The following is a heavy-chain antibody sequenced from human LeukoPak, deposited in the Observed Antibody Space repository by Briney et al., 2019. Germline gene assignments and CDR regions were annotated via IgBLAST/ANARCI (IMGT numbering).Heavy chain of an antibody. D-gene: IGHD3-3*01. Sequence: GGSLRLSCAASGFTFSKYDMSWVRQGPGKGPEWVSGINNSGGSTYYADSVKGRFTISRDNSKNTLYLQMNSLRAEDTAVYYCAKIPGVYYDFWSGLCWFDPWGQGTLVTVSS. CDR1: GFTFSKYD. J-gene: IGHJ5*02. CDR2: INNSGGST. V-gene: IGHV3-23*01. CDR3: AKIPGVYYDFWSGLCWFDP.